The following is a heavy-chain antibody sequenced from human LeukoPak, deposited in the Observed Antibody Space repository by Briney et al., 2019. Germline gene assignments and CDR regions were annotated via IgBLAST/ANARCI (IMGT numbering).Heavy chain of an antibody. D-gene: IGHD2-2*01. Sequence: GASVKVSCKASGYTFTGYYMHWVRQAPGQGREWMGWINPNSGGTNYAQKFQGRVTMTRETSISTAYMELRRLRSDDTAVYYCARARGSTIGDYWGQGTLVTVSS. CDR1: GYTFTGYY. V-gene: IGHV1-2*02. CDR3: ARARGSTIGDY. J-gene: IGHJ4*02. CDR2: INPNSGGT.